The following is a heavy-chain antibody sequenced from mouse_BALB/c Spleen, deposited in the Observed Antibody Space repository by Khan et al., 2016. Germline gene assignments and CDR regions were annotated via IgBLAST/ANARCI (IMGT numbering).Heavy chain of an antibody. V-gene: IGHV1S135*01. CDR2: IDPYNGGA. D-gene: IGHD2-14*01. Sequence: EVQLQESGPELVKPGASVKVSCKASGYAFTNYNIYWVKQRHGKSLEWIGYIDPYNGGASYNQKFKGKATLTVDKSSSTAYMHLNSLTSEDSAVYYCARLGYPYWGQGTLVTVSA. J-gene: IGHJ3*01. CDR3: ARLGYPY. CDR1: GYAFTNYN.